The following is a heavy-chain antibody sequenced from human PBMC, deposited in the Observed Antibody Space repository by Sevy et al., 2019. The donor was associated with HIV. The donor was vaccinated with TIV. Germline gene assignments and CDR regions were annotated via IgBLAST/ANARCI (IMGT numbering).Heavy chain of an antibody. CDR2: IYPGDSDT. D-gene: IGHD2-2*01. Sequence: GESLKISCKGSGYSFTSYWIGWVRQMPGKGLEWMGIIYPGDSDTRYSPSFQGQVTISTDKSISTAYLQWSSLKASDTAMYYCARRGRVYCSSTSWLCPYDAFDIWGQGTMITVSS. CDR3: ARRGRVYCSSTSWLCPYDAFDI. V-gene: IGHV5-51*01. CDR1: GYSFTSYW. J-gene: IGHJ3*02.